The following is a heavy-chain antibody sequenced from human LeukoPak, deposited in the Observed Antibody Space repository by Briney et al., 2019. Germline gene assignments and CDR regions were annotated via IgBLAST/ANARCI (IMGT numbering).Heavy chain of an antibody. J-gene: IGHJ5*02. CDR3: ARTPDTDWFDP. D-gene: IGHD5-18*01. Sequence: PSQTLSLTCTVSGGSITNYYWAWIRQTPGKGLEWIGFLSHSGSTNYNPSLKSRVTISADTSKNQFSLRLSSVTAADTAVYFCARTPDTDWFDPWGRGTLVTVSS. CDR1: GGSITNYY. V-gene: IGHV4-59*01. CDR2: LSHSGST.